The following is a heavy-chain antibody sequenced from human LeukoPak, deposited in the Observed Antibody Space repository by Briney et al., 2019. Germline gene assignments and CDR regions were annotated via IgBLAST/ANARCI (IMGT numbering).Heavy chain of an antibody. D-gene: IGHD3-10*01. CDR1: GGSVSSVSYY. Sequence: SETLSLTCTVSGGSVSSVSYYWGWIRQPPREGLGWIGYIYYRGSAKYNPSLKSRVTISVDTSKNQFSLKLTSVTAADTAVYYCARGFGDWGLSWFDPWGQGTLVTVSS. V-gene: IGHV4-61*01. CDR3: ARGFGDWGLSWFDP. CDR2: IYYRGSA. J-gene: IGHJ5*02.